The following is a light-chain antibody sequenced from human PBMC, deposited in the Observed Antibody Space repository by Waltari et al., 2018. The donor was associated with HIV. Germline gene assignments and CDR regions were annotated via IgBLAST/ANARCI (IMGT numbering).Light chain of an antibody. J-gene: IGLJ3*02. CDR2: EGI. V-gene: IGLV2-23*01. CDR3: CSYGGSSNWV. CDR1: RREVGNYNL. Sequence: QSALTQPASGPGSPGQSITIPCTGTRREVGNYNLVSGYQQHPGKAPKLMIYEGIKRPSGVSNRISGSKSGNTASLTISGLQAEDEADYYCCSYGGSSNWVFGGGTKLTVL.